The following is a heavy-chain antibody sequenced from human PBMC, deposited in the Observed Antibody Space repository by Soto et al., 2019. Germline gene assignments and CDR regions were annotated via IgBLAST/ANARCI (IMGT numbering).Heavy chain of an antibody. D-gene: IGHD1-26*01. V-gene: IGHV1-18*01. CDR2: ISAHNGYT. CDR1: GYIFTSYG. J-gene: IGHJ5*02. Sequence: SVKVSCKGSGYIFTSYGIAWVRQAPGQGLEWMGWISAHNGYTEYAQKLQGRVTMTTDTSTSTAYMELRSLRSDDTAVYYCARSGDGNWFDPWGQGTLVTVSS. CDR3: ARSGDGNWFDP.